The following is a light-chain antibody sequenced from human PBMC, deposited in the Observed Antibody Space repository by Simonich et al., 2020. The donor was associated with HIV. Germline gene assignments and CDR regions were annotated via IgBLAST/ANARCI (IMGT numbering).Light chain of an antibody. CDR2: LGS. CDR3: MQALQTPRT. Sequence: DIVMTQSPLSLPVTPGEPASISCRYSQSLLHSNGYNYLDWYLQRPGQSPPLLIYLGSNRATGVPDRFSGSGSGTDFTLKISRVEAEDVGVYYCMQALQTPRTFGQGTKVEIK. J-gene: IGKJ1*01. CDR1: QSLLHSNGYNY. V-gene: IGKV2-28*01.